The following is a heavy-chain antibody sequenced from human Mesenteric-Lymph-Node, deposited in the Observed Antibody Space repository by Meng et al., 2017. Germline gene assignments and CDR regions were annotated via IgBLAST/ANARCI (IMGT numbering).Heavy chain of an antibody. CDR1: GFTFSSYW. Sequence: SLKISCAASGFTFSSYWMHWVRQAPGKGLEWDSGISWNSGSIGYADSVKGRFTISRDNSKNSLYLQMNRLRTEDTALYDCAKDNYGMDVWGQGTTVTVSS. CDR3: AKDNYGMDV. CDR2: ISWNSGSI. V-gene: IGHV3-9*01. J-gene: IGHJ6*02.